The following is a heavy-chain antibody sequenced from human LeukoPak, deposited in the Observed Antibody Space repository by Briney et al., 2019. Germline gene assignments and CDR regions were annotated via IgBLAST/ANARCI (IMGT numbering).Heavy chain of an antibody. CDR1: GATFSSYA. Sequence: SVTVSCKASGATFSSYAISWVRQAPGQGLEWMGRIIPIFGIANYAQKFQGRVTITADKSTSTAYMELSSLRSEDTAVYYCARDREWLQSHYFDYWGQGTLVTVSS. CDR3: ARDREWLQSHYFDY. CDR2: IIPIFGIA. D-gene: IGHD5-24*01. V-gene: IGHV1-69*04. J-gene: IGHJ4*02.